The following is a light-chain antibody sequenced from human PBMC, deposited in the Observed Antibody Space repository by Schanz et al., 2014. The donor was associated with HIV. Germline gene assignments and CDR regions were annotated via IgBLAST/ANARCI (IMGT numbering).Light chain of an antibody. Sequence: QSVLTQPASVSGSPGQSITISCAGTSSDVGTYNLVSWYQQHPGKAPQLIVYEVSERPSGVSNRFSGSKSGNTASLTISGLQAEDEADYYCSSYTSSSTPVVFGGGTKVTVL. J-gene: IGLJ2*01. CDR3: SSYTSSSTPVV. CDR2: EVS. CDR1: SSDVGTYNL. V-gene: IGLV2-14*02.